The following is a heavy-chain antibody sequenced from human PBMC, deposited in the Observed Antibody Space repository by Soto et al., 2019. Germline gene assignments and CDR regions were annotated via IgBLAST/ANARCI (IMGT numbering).Heavy chain of an antibody. D-gene: IGHD3-3*01. CDR3: ARGSTKLRFLEWLRFRWFDP. Sequence: SETLSLTCAVYGGSFSGYYWSWIRQPPGKGLEWIGEINHSGSTNYNPSLKSRVTISVDTSKNQFSLRLSSVTAADTAVYYCARGSTKLRFLEWLRFRWFDPWGQGTLVTVSS. V-gene: IGHV4-34*01. J-gene: IGHJ5*02. CDR1: GGSFSGYY. CDR2: INHSGST.